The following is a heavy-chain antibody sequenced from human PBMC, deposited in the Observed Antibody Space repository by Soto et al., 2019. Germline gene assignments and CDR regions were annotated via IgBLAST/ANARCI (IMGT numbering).Heavy chain of an antibody. CDR3: GRDVYDFWSGYWYYGMDV. CDR1: GYTFTSYG. CDR2: ISVYNGNT. J-gene: IGHJ6*02. D-gene: IGHD3-3*01. Sequence: ASVKVSCKASGYTFTSYGITWVRQAPGQGLEWMGWISVYNGNTNYAKKFQGRVTMTTDTSTSAAYLELRSLRSDDTAVYYCGRDVYDFWSGYWYYGMDVWGQGTTVTVSS. V-gene: IGHV1-18*01.